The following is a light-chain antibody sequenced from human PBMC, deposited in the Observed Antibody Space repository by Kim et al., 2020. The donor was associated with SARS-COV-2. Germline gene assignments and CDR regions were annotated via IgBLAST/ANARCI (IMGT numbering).Light chain of an antibody. J-gene: IGLJ1*01. Sequence: SYELTQPPSLSVSPRQTARVTCSGDTLPEKQTYGYQQKSGQAPLLVIYKDNERPSGIPGRFSGSSSGTTVTLTISGVQAEDDADYYCQSADGSGTYVFG. CDR1: TLPEKQ. CDR2: KDN. CDR3: QSADGSGTYV. V-gene: IGLV3-25*03.